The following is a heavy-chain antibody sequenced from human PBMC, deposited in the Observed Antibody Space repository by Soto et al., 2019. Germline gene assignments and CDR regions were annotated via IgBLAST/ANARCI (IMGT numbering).Heavy chain of an antibody. Sequence: EVQLLESGGGLVQPGGSLRLSCAASGFTFSSYAMSWVRQAPGKGLEWVSAISGSGGSTYYADSVKGRFTISRDNPKNPLYLQMNSLRAEDTAVYYCAKDQYPKLELRGLDYWGQGTLVTVSS. CDR1: GFTFSSYA. CDR3: AKDQYPKLELRGLDY. CDR2: ISGSGGST. D-gene: IGHD1-7*01. V-gene: IGHV3-23*01. J-gene: IGHJ4*02.